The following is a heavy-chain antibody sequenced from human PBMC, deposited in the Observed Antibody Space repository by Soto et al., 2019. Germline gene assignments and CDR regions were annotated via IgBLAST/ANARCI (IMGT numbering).Heavy chain of an antibody. CDR1: GGSVSSGSYY. D-gene: IGHD3-10*01. CDR3: AREVRAYYYGSGTDY. CDR2: IYYSGST. V-gene: IGHV4-61*01. Sequence: SKTLSLTCTVSGGSVSSGSYYWSWIRQPPGKGLEWIGYIYYSGSTNYNPSLKSRVTISVDTSKNQFSLKLSSVTAADTAVYYCAREVRAYYYGSGTDYRGQGTLGTLSS. J-gene: IGHJ4*02.